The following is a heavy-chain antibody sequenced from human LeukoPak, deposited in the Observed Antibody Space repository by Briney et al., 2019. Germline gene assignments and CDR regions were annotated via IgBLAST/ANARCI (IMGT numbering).Heavy chain of an antibody. CDR2: MYTSGGA. V-gene: IGHV4-4*07. Sequence: SETLSLTCDVSGGSISGYYWSWIRQPAGKGLEWIGRMYTSGGAMYTPSLRRRLTMSVDTPKNQISLELRSVTAADTAVYYCARVAIPYDISPYYDGYMDVWGKGTTVTVSS. CDR3: ARVAIPYDISPYYDGYMDV. D-gene: IGHD3-22*01. J-gene: IGHJ6*03. CDR1: GGSISGYY.